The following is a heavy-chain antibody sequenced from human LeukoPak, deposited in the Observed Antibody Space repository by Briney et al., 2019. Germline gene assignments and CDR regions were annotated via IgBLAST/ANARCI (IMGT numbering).Heavy chain of an antibody. J-gene: IGHJ4*02. CDR3: ARADGDYDYFDY. CDR2: ISYDGSNK. Sequence: GRSLRLSCAASGFTFSSYAMHWVRQAPGKGLEWVAVISYDGSNKYYADSVKGRFTISRDNSKNTLYLQMNSLRAEDTAVHYCARADGDYDYFDYWGQGTLVTVSS. V-gene: IGHV3-30-3*01. CDR1: GFTFSSYA. D-gene: IGHD4-17*01.